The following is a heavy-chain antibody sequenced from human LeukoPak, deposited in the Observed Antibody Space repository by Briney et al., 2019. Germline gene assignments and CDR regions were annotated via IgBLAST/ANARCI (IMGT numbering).Heavy chain of an antibody. CDR3: ARRITMVRGASNWFDP. Sequence: GESLKISCKGSGYSFTSYWIGWVRQMPGKGLEWMGIIYPGDSDTRYSPSFQGQVTISADKSISTAYLQWSSLKASDTAMYYCARRITMVRGASNWFDPWGQGTLVTVSS. CDR1: GYSFTSYW. CDR2: IYPGDSDT. J-gene: IGHJ5*02. D-gene: IGHD3-10*01. V-gene: IGHV5-51*01.